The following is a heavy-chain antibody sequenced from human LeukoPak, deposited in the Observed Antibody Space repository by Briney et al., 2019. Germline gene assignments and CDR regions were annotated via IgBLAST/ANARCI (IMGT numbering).Heavy chain of an antibody. J-gene: IGHJ3*02. CDR3: ARIPLLRFLEWFPSDAFDI. D-gene: IGHD3-3*01. Sequence: SETLSLTCTVSGGSISSGSYYRSWIRQPAGKGLEWIGRIYTSGSTNYNPSLKSRVTISVDTSKNQFSLKLSSVTAADTAVYYCARIPLLRFLEWFPSDAFDIWGQGTMVTVSS. CDR1: GGSISSGSYY. V-gene: IGHV4-61*02. CDR2: IYTSGST.